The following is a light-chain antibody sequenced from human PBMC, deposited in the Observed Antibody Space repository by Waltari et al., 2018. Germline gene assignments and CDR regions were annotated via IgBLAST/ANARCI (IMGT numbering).Light chain of an antibody. J-gene: IGLJ3*02. CDR2: EDS. CDR3: KSYATNSARV. Sequence: QSALTQPASVSGSPGQSITISCTGTSSDVGAFNYVSWYQQHPGKAPILIIYEDSNRPSGVSYRFSCSKSGKTASPTISGLQAEDEADYYCKSYATNSARVFGGGTKLTVL. CDR1: SSDVGAFNY. V-gene: IGLV2-14*01.